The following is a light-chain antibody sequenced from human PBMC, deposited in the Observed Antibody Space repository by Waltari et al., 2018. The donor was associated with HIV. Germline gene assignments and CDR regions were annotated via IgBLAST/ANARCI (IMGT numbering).Light chain of an antibody. Sequence: QSVLTQPPSASGTPGQRVPISCSGSTSNIGSNTVNWYQQLPGTAPKLLFYSDKQRPSGVPDRFSGSKSGTSASLAISGLQSEDEADYYCAAWDDSLNGWVFGGGTKLTVL. CDR1: TSNIGSNT. V-gene: IGLV1-44*01. J-gene: IGLJ3*02. CDR3: AAWDDSLNGWV. CDR2: SDK.